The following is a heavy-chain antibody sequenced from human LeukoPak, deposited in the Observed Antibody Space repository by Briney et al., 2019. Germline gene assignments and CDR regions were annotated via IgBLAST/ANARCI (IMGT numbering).Heavy chain of an antibody. CDR3: ARDTNYYGFPSAFDI. CDR2: ISSSGSTI. CDR1: GFTFSDYY. J-gene: IGHJ3*02. Sequence: NSGGSLRLSCAASGFTFSDYYMSWIRQAPGKGLEWVSYISSSGSTIYYADSVKGRFTISRDNAKNSLYLQMNSLRAEDTAVYYCARDTNYYGFPSAFDIWGQGTMVTVSS. D-gene: IGHD3-10*01. V-gene: IGHV3-11*01.